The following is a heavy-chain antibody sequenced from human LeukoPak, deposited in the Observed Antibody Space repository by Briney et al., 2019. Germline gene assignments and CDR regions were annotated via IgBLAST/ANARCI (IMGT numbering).Heavy chain of an antibody. D-gene: IGHD6-19*01. CDR2: IGTAGDT. CDR1: GFTFSSYG. V-gene: IGHV3-13*01. J-gene: IGHJ4*02. CDR3: ARDAAGYSSGWYVGY. Sequence: GRSLRLSCAASGFTFSSYGMHWVRQATGKGLEWVSAIGTAGDTYYPGSVKGRFTISRENAKNSLYLQMNSLRAEDTAVYYCARDAAGYSSGWYVGYWGQGTLVTVSS.